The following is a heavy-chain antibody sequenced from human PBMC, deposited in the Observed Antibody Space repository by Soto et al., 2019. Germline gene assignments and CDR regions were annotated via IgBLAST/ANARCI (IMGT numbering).Heavy chain of an antibody. Sequence: SETLSLTCAVYGGSFSGYYWSWIRQPPGKGLEWIGEINHSGSTNYNPSLKSRVTMSVDTSKNQFSLDLRSVTAADTAVYYCARGHGSGSYEDYYYYGLDVWGQGTTVTVSS. CDR2: INHSGST. D-gene: IGHD3-10*01. CDR3: ARGHGSGSYEDYYYYGLDV. J-gene: IGHJ6*02. CDR1: GGSFSGYY. V-gene: IGHV4-34*01.